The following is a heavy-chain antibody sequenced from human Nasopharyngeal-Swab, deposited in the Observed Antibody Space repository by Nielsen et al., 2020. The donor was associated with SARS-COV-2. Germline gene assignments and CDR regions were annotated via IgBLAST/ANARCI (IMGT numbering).Heavy chain of an antibody. CDR2: ISSSSSYI. V-gene: IGHV3-21*01. J-gene: IGHJ3*02. CDR3: ARDNDAFDI. Sequence: WIRQPPGKGLEWVSSISSSSSYIYYADSVKGRFTISRDNAKNSLYLQMNSLRAEDTAVYYCARDNDAFDIRGQGTMVTVSS.